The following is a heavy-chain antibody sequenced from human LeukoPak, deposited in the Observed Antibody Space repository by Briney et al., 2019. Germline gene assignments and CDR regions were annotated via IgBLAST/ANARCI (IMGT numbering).Heavy chain of an antibody. CDR3: ARHKGSPSMVDV. CDR1: GGSISSSAYY. V-gene: IGHV4-39*01. CDR2: MYYSGST. J-gene: IGHJ6*02. Sequence: SETLSLTCTVSGGSISSSAYYWGWIRQSPGKGLEWIGNMYYSGSTYYNPSLKSRVTISADTSKSQFSLKLSSVTAADTALYYCARHKGSPSMVDVWGQGTTVTVSS. D-gene: IGHD2-8*01.